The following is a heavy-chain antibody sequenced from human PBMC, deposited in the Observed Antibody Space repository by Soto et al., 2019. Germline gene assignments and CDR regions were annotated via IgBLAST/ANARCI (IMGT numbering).Heavy chain of an antibody. CDR3: VRVPDGILDFDS. D-gene: IGHD1-26*01. CDR2: IGCGAGSFV. V-gene: IGHV3-48*02. J-gene: IGHJ4*02. CDR1: GFTFTSFG. Sequence: EVQLVESGGDLAQPGGSLRLSCEVSGFTFTSFGMIWVRQAPGKGLEWDSFIGCGAGSFVSYADSVKIRYTISSDKAKTSLYLHMNSVREDDTAVYDCVRVPDGILDFDSWGQGTLVAVSS.